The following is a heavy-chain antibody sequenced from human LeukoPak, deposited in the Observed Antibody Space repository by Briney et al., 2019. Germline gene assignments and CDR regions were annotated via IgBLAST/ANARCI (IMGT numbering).Heavy chain of an antibody. CDR2: ISYDGSNK. V-gene: IGHV3-30*04. CDR3: ARGGLAAPHHYYYYMDV. J-gene: IGHJ6*03. CDR1: GFTFSSYA. Sequence: PGGSLRLSCAASGFTFSSYAMHWVRQAPGKGLEWVAVISYDGSNKYYADSVKGRFTISRDNSKNTLYLQMNSLRAEDTAVYYCARGGLAAPHHYYYYMDVWGKGTTVTVSS.